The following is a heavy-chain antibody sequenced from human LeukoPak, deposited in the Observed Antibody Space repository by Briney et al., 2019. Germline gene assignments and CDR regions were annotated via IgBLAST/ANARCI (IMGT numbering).Heavy chain of an antibody. D-gene: IGHD2-2*01. J-gene: IGHJ4*02. Sequence: GRSLRLSCAASGFTFSSYAMSWVRQAPGKGLEWVSAISGSGGSTYYADSVKGRFTISRNNSKNTLYLQMNSLRAEDTAVYHCAPLHCSSTSCPYFDYWGQGTLVTVSS. CDR1: GFTFSSYA. V-gene: IGHV3-23*01. CDR3: APLHCSSTSCPYFDY. CDR2: ISGSGGST.